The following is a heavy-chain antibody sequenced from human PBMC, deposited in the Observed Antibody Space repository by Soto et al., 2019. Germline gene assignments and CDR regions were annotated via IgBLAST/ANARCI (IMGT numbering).Heavy chain of an antibody. J-gene: IGHJ6*02. Sequence: PGESLKISCKGSGYSFTSYWIGWVRQMPGKGLEWMGIIYPGDSDTRYSPSFQGQVAISADKSISTAYLQWSSLKASDTAMYYCATHRYSGSYSPYSYYGMDVWGQGTTVTVSS. D-gene: IGHD1-26*01. CDR3: ATHRYSGSYSPYSYYGMDV. CDR1: GYSFTSYW. CDR2: IYPGDSDT. V-gene: IGHV5-51*01.